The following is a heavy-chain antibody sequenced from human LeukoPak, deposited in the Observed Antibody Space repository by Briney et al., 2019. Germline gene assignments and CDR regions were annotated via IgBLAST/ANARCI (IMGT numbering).Heavy chain of an antibody. CDR1: GGSISSSSYY. Sequence: SETLSLTCTVSGGSISSSSYYWAWIRQPPGKGLEWIGSMFHTGSAYYNPSLKSRVTISLDTSKSQFSLKLSSVTAADTAVYSCARGIVTGTTNWFDPWGQGTLVTVSS. J-gene: IGHJ5*02. CDR2: MFHTGSA. D-gene: IGHD1-20*01. CDR3: ARGIVTGTTNWFDP. V-gene: IGHV4-39*07.